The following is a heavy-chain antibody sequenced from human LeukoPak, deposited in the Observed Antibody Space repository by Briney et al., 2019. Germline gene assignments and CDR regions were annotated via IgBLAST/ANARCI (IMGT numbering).Heavy chain of an antibody. Sequence: PSETLSLTCTVSGVPISSGSYYWGWIRQPPGKGLEWIGSIYYSGSTYYNPSLKSRVTISVDTSKNQFSLKLSSVTAADTPVYYCATDFGYWGQGTLVTVSS. CDR2: IYYSGST. J-gene: IGHJ4*02. V-gene: IGHV4-39*01. CDR3: ATDFGY. CDR1: GVPISSGSYY.